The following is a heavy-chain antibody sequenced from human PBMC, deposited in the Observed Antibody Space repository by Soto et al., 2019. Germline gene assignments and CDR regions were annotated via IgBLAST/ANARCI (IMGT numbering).Heavy chain of an antibody. Sequence: GGSLRLSCAASGFTFSSYSMNWVRQAPGKGLEWVSSISSSSSYIYYADSVKGRFTISRDNAKNSLYLQMNSLRAEDTAVYYCARAFLSWGYDSSGYHRSIYYFDYWGQGTLVTVSS. V-gene: IGHV3-21*01. CDR3: ARAFLSWGYDSSGYHRSIYYFDY. D-gene: IGHD3-22*01. CDR1: GFTFSSYS. CDR2: ISSSSSYI. J-gene: IGHJ4*02.